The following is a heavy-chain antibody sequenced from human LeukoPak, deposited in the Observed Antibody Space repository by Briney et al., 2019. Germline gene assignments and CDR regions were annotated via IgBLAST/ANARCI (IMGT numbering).Heavy chain of an antibody. Sequence: GGSLRLSCAASGFTLSSYAMSWVRQAPGKGLEWVSATSSSDAGTYYAESVRGRFTISRDNAKNSLYLQMNSLRAEDTAVYYCARRRDSGSLQHFDYWGQGTLVTVSS. CDR1: GFTLSSYA. D-gene: IGHD1-26*01. J-gene: IGHJ4*02. V-gene: IGHV3-23*01. CDR3: ARRRDSGSLQHFDY. CDR2: TSSSDAGT.